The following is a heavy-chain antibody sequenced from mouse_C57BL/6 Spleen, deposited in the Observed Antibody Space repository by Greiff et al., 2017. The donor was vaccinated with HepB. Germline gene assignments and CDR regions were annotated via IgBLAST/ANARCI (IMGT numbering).Heavy chain of an antibody. CDR3: TRAPLYYGNYEGYAMDY. J-gene: IGHJ4*01. D-gene: IGHD2-1*01. CDR1: GFTFSSYA. Sequence: EVHLVESGEGLVKPGGSLKLSCAASGFTFSSYAMSWVRQTPEKRLEWVAYISSGGDYIYYADTVKGRFTISRDNARNTLYLQMSSLKSEDTAMYYCTRAPLYYGNYEGYAMDYWGQGTSVTVSS. V-gene: IGHV5-9-1*02. CDR2: ISSGGDYI.